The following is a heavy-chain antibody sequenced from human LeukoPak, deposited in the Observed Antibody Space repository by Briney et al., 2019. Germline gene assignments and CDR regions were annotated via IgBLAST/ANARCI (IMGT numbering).Heavy chain of an antibody. D-gene: IGHD2-2*01. CDR3: ARDSPSGPAAMFDY. CDR2: IKQDGSEK. J-gene: IGHJ4*02. CDR1: GFTFSSYW. Sequence: GGSLRLSCAASGFTFSSYWMSWVRQAPGKGLEWVANIKQDGSEKYYVDSVKGRFTISRDNAKNSLYLQMNSLRAEDTAVYYCARDSPSGPAAMFDYWGQGTLVTVSS. V-gene: IGHV3-7*01.